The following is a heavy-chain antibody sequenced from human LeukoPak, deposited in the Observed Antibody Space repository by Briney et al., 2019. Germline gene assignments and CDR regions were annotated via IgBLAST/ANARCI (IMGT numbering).Heavy chain of an antibody. CDR1: GGTFSSYA. J-gene: IGHJ4*02. V-gene: IGHV1-69*05. CDR2: IIPIFGTA. Sequence: SVKVSCKASGGTFSSYAISWVRQAPGQGLEWMGGIIPIFGTANYAQKLQGRVTMTTDTSTSTAYMELRSLRSDDTAVYYCARETRQGSYYDYVWGSYSPYYFDYWGQGTLVTVSS. CDR3: ARETRQGSYYDYVWGSYSPYYFDY. D-gene: IGHD3-16*01.